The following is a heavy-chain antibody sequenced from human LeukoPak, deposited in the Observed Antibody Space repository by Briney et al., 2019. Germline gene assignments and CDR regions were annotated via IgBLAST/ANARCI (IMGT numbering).Heavy chain of an antibody. CDR2: INPNSGGT. D-gene: IGHD3-22*01. CDR3: ARERDPMGDYDSSGYAH. Sequence: ASVKVSCKAPGYTFTGYYMHWVRQAPRQGLEWMGWINPNSGGTNYAQKLQGRVTMTRDTSISTAYMELSRLRSDDTAVYYCARERDPMGDYDSSGYAHWGQGTLVTVSS. V-gene: IGHV1-2*02. CDR1: GYTFTGYY. J-gene: IGHJ4*02.